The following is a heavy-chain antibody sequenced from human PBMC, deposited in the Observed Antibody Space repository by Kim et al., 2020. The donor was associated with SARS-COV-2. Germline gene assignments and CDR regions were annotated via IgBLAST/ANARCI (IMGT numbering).Heavy chain of an antibody. CDR2: ISYDGSNK. D-gene: IGHD2-2*01. V-gene: IGHV3-30*04. Sequence: GGSLRLSCAASGFTFSSYAMHWVRQAPGKGLEWVAVISYDGSNKYYADSVKGRFTISRDNSKNTLYLQMNSLRAEDTAVYYCARVGEYCSSTSCYLDYWG. J-gene: IGHJ4*01. CDR3: ARVGEYCSSTSCYLDY. CDR1: GFTFSSYA.